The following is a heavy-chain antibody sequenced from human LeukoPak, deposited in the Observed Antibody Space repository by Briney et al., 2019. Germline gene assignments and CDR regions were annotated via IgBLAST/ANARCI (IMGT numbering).Heavy chain of an antibody. V-gene: IGHV3-48*03. CDR1: GFTFSNYE. J-gene: IGHJ6*02. CDR2: ISGSGSTI. CDR3: ARDRLIAAAGIHYYGMDV. D-gene: IGHD6-13*01. Sequence: GGSLRLSCAASGFTFSNYEMNWVRQAPGKGLEWVSYISGSGSTIYYADSVKGRFTISRDNAKNSLYLQMNSLRAEDTAVYYCARDRLIAAAGIHYYGMDVWGQGTTVTVSS.